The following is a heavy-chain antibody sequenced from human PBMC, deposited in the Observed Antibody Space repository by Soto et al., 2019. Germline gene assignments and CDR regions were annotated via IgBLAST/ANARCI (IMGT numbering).Heavy chain of an antibody. V-gene: IGHV3-33*01. J-gene: IGHJ3*02. Sequence: HLGVSLRLSCAASGFTFSSYGMHWVRQAPGKGLEWVAVIWYDGSNKYYADSVKGRFTISRDNSKNTLYLQMNSLRAEDTAVYYCARDPWGASLDCTNGVCYHSSTFDIWGQGTMVTVSS. CDR1: GFTFSSYG. CDR2: IWYDGSNK. D-gene: IGHD2-8*01. CDR3: ARDPWGASLDCTNGVCYHSSTFDI.